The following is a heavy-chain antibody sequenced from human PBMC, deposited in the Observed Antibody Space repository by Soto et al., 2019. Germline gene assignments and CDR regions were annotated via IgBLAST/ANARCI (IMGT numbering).Heavy chain of an antibody. V-gene: IGHV4-31*03. J-gene: IGHJ3*02. CDR1: SGSISRGPYY. CDR2: IYYSGSA. Sequence: QVQLQESGPGLVKPSQTLSLTCNVSSGSISRGPYYWSWIRQHPGGCLEWIGYIYYSGSAYYNPSLESRVTMSQATSQSNFSLKLISVTAADTAVYYCARGSMVRGVTPFDIWGHGTLVTVSS. D-gene: IGHD3-10*01. CDR3: ARGSMVRGVTPFDI.